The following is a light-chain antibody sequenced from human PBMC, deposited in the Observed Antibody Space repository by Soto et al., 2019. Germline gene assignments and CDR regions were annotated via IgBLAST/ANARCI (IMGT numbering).Light chain of an antibody. V-gene: IGKV1-13*02. Sequence: QLYTSESFLSAYVGERVTLTCLASQSIDSNLNWYQQKPGKAPKLLIYDVSSLESGVPSRFSGSGSGTEFTPAISSLQPDDFATYYCQQYNSYPWTFGQGTIVDIK. CDR2: DVS. J-gene: IGKJ1*01. CDR3: QQYNSYPWT. CDR1: QSIDSN.